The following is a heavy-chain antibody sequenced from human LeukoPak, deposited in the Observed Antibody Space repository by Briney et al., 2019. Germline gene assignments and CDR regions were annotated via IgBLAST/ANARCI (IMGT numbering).Heavy chain of an antibody. CDR1: GYTFTGYY. J-gene: IGHJ4*02. CDR3: AREGQWLGPDY. V-gene: IGHV1-2*02. CDR2: INPNSGGT. Sequence: ASVKVSCKASGYTFTGYYMHWVRQAPGQGLEWMGWINPNSGGTNYARKFQGRVTMTRDTSISTAYMELSRLRSDDTAVYYCAREGQWLGPDYWGQGTLVTVSS. D-gene: IGHD6-19*01.